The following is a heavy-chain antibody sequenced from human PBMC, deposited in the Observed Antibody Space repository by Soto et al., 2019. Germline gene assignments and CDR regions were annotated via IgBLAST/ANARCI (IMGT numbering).Heavy chain of an antibody. V-gene: IGHV1-69*12. CDR2: IIPIVTTP. CDR3: ARDKDRQQLGGNYYYGIDV. CDR1: GGTFGNSA. Sequence: QVQLVQSGAEVKQPGSSVTVSCKASGGTFGNSAISWVRQAPGQGLEWMGGIIPIVTTPDYAQKFKGRVTITADESTSTAYMELTSLRSEDTAVYYCARDKDRQQLGGNYYYGIDVWGQGTTVTVSS. J-gene: IGHJ6*02. D-gene: IGHD3-3*02.